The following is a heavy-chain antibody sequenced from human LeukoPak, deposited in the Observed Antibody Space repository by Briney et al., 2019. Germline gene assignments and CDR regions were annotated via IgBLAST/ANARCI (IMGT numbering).Heavy chain of an antibody. D-gene: IGHD4-23*01. V-gene: IGHV3-20*01. CDR3: VRGGYAGNSDL. CDR2: IHWSGVGT. Sequence: GGSLRLSCAASGFTFEDHGMSWVRQVSGKGLAWVSGIHWSGVGTGYAASVKGRFTISRDNAKNSLYLEMNSLRAEDTALYHCVRGGYAGNSDLWGQGTLVTVSS. CDR1: GFTFEDHG. J-gene: IGHJ5*02.